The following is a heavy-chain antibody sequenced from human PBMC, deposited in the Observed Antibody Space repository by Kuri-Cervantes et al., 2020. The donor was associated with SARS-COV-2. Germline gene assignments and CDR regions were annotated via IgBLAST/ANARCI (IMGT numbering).Heavy chain of an antibody. D-gene: IGHD1-20*01. V-gene: IGHV3-21*01. CDR3: ARDKIEYNWNQDYYYYMDV. J-gene: IGHJ6*03. CDR2: ISSSSSYI. Sequence: GGSLRLACAASGFTFSSYSMNWVRQAPGKGLEWVSSISSSSSYIYYADSVKGRFTISRDNAKNSLYLQMNSLRADDTAVYYCARDKIEYNWNQDYYYYMDVWGKGTTVTVSS. CDR1: GFTFSSYS.